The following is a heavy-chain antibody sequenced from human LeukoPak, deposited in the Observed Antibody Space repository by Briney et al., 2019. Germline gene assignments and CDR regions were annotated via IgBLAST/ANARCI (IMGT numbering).Heavy chain of an antibody. CDR1: GGSISSGDYY. CDR2: TYYSGST. Sequence: SETLSLTCTVSGGSISSGDYYWSWIRQPPGKGLGWIGYTYYSGSTYYNPSLKSRATISVDTSKNQFSLKLTSVTAADTAVYYCARPYYYDSRVDPWGQGTLVTVSS. D-gene: IGHD3-22*01. V-gene: IGHV4-30-4*01. J-gene: IGHJ5*02. CDR3: ARPYYYDSRVDP.